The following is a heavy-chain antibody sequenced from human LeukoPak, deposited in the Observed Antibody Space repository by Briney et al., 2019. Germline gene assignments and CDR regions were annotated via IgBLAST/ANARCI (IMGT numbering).Heavy chain of an antibody. CDR3: ARKRFFLLSSGGYFDY. CDR2: INHSGST. J-gene: IGHJ4*02. CDR1: GGSISSNTYY. V-gene: IGHV4-39*07. D-gene: IGHD3-10*01. Sequence: KPSETLSLTCTVSGGSISSNTYYWSWIRQPPGKGLEWIGEINHSGSTNYNPSLKSRVTISVDTSKNQFSLKLSSVTAADTAVYYCARKRFFLLSSGGYFDYWGQGTLVTVSS.